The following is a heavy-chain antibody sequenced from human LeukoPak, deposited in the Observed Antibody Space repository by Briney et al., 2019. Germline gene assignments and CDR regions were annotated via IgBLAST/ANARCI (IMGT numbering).Heavy chain of an antibody. CDR1: GYSFTSCW. D-gene: IGHD3-3*01. CDR2: IYPGDSDT. Sequence: GESLKISCKGSGYSFTSCWIGWVRQMPGKGLEWLGIIYPGDSDTRYSPSFQGQVTISADKSISTAYLQWSSLKASDTAMYYCARGSYYDFWSGYYPDAFDIWGQGTMVTVSS. CDR3: ARGSYYDFWSGYYPDAFDI. J-gene: IGHJ3*02. V-gene: IGHV5-51*01.